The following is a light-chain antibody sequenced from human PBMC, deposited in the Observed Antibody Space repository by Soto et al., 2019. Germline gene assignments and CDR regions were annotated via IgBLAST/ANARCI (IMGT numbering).Light chain of an antibody. Sequence: DIQMTQSPSSLSASVGDRVTITCRASQGITNFLAWYQQKPGKVPKLLIYEASTLQSGVPSRFSGSGSGTDFTLTISSLQPEDVATYYCQKYNSAPSFGGGTKV. V-gene: IGKV1-27*01. J-gene: IGKJ4*01. CDR3: QKYNSAPS. CDR1: QGITNF. CDR2: EAS.